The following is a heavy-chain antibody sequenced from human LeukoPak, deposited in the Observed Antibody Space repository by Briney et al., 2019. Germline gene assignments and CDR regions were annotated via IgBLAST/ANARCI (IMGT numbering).Heavy chain of an antibody. CDR2: INHSGST. D-gene: IGHD5-24*01. J-gene: IGHJ4*02. V-gene: IGHV4-34*01. Sequence: SGTLSLTCAVYGGSFSGYYWSWIRQPPGKGLEWIGEINHSGSTNYNPSLKSRVTISVDTSKNQFSLKLSSVTAADTAVYYCARSHRRRMATDYWGQGTLVTVSS. CDR3: ARSHRRRMATDY. CDR1: GGSFSGYY.